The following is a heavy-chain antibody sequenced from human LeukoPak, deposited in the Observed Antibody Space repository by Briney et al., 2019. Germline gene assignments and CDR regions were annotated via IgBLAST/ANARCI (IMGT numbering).Heavy chain of an antibody. J-gene: IGHJ1*01. Sequence: PGGSLRLSCAASGFTFSNYAMSWVRQAPRKGLEWVSVISGSGGSTYYADSVEGRFTVSRDNSKNTLYLQMNSLRAEDTAVFYCAKEIYGDPTGGRFQHWGQGTLVTVSS. CDR2: ISGSGGST. CDR1: GFTFSNYA. V-gene: IGHV3-23*01. CDR3: AKEIYGDPTGGRFQH. D-gene: IGHD4-17*01.